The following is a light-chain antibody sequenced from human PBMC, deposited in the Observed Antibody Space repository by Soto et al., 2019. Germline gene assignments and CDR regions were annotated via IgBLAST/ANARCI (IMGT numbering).Light chain of an antibody. Sequence: VLTQSPGTLSLSPGDRASLVCRARQSLTNPYIAWYQQKPGQVPRLLIYGASTRANGIPARFSGSGFGTEFTLTISSLQPEDFATYYCQQLNNYPRTFGQGTKVDIK. J-gene: IGKJ1*01. V-gene: IGKV3-15*01. CDR2: GAS. CDR3: QQLNNYPRT. CDR1: QSLTNPY.